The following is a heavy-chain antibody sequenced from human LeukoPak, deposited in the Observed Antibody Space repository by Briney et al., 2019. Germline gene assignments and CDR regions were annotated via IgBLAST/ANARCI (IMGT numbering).Heavy chain of an antibody. CDR1: GGSISSGGYY. CDR2: IYYSGST. D-gene: IGHD3-22*01. CDR3: ARGHDSSGPIPGNAFDI. Sequence: SQTLSLTCTVSGGSISSGGYYWSWIRQHPGQGLEWIGYIYYSGSTYYNPSLKSRVTISVDTSKNQFSLKLSSVTAADTAVYYCARGHDSSGPIPGNAFDIWGQGTMVTVSS. V-gene: IGHV4-31*03. J-gene: IGHJ3*02.